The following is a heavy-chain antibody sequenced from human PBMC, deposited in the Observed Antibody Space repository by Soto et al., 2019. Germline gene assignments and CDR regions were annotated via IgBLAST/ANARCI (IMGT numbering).Heavy chain of an antibody. D-gene: IGHD3-10*01. CDR3: AREGYGSTPSNWFDP. J-gene: IGHJ5*02. Sequence: SETLSLTCAVYGGSFSGYYWSWIRQPPGKGLEWIGEINHSGSTNYNPSLKSRVTISVDTSKNQFSLKLSSVTAADTAVYYCAREGYGSTPSNWFDPWGQGTLVTVSS. V-gene: IGHV4-34*01. CDR2: INHSGST. CDR1: GGSFSGYY.